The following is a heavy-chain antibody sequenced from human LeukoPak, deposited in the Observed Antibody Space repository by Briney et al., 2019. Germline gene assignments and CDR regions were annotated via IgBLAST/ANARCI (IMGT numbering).Heavy chain of an antibody. CDR1: GGSISSSSYY. Sequence: SETLSLTCAVSGGSISSSSYYWGWIRQPPGKGLEWIGSIYYSGSIYYNPSLKSRVTISVDTSKKQFSLRLSSVTAADTAVYYCARSASYDILTGVDWYSDLWGRGTLVTVSS. J-gene: IGHJ2*01. V-gene: IGHV4-39*07. D-gene: IGHD3-9*01. CDR3: ARSASYDILTGVDWYSDL. CDR2: IYYSGSI.